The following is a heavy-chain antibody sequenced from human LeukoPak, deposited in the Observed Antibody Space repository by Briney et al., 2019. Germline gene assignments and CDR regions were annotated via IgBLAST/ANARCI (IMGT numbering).Heavy chain of an antibody. D-gene: IGHD5-12*01. V-gene: IGHV4-34*01. J-gene: IGHJ6*02. CDR3: ARHDSGYDLTRLGGMDV. CDR2: INHSGST. CDR1: GFTFSSYW. Sequence: GSLRLSCAASGFTFSSYWMTWIRQPPGKGLEWIGEINHSGSTNYNPSLKSRVTISVDTSKNQFSLKLSSVTAADTAVYYCARHDSGYDLTRLGGMDVWGQGTTVTISS.